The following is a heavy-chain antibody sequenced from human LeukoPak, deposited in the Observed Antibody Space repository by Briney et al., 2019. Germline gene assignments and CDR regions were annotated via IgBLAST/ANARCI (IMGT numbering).Heavy chain of an antibody. CDR2: IYHSGST. J-gene: IGHJ6*02. CDR1: GGSISSSNW. Sequence: SETLSLTCAVSGGSISSSNWWSWVRQPPGKGLEWIGEIYHSGSTNYNPSLKSRVTISVDKSKNQFSLKLSSVTAADTAVYYCARWGLPEGYYYYGMDVWGQGTTVTVSS. D-gene: IGHD1-14*01. CDR3: ARWGLPEGYYYYGMDV. V-gene: IGHV4-4*02.